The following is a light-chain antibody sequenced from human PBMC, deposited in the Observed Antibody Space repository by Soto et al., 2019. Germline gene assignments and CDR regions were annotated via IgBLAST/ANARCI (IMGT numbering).Light chain of an antibody. CDR2: AAS. J-gene: IGKJ1*01. V-gene: IGKV1-27*01. Sequence: DIRMTQSPSSLSASVGDRVTITCRASQGISNYLAWYQQKPGKVPKLLIYAASTLQSGVPSRFSGSGSGTDFTLTISSLQPEDGATYYGQKYNSAPWTFGQGTKVEIK. CDR1: QGISNY. CDR3: QKYNSAPWT.